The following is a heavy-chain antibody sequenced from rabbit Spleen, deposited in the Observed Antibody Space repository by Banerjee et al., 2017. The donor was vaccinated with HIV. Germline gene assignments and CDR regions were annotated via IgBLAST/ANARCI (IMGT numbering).Heavy chain of an antibody. CDR1: GFSFSSSYW. CDR3: ARDSSSSFSSYGMDL. Sequence: QEQLEESGGDLVKPEGSLTLTCTASGFSFSSSYWICWVRQAPGKGLEWSACIYAGGSGTTYASWAKGRFTISKTSSTTVTLHMTSLTAADTATYFCARDSSSSFSSYGMDLWGPGTLVTVS. CDR2: IYAGGSGTT. J-gene: IGHJ6*01. D-gene: IGHD1-1*01. V-gene: IGHV1S45*01.